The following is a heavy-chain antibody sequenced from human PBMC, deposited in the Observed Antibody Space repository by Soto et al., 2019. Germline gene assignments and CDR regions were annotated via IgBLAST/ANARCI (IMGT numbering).Heavy chain of an antibody. CDR1: GGTFSSYA. V-gene: IGHV1-69*13. Sequence: SVKVSCKASGGTFSSYAISWVRQAPGQGLEWMGGIIPIFGTANYAQKFQGRVTITADESTSTAYMELSSLRSEDTAVYYCASMSMVYDIRGDAFDIWGQGTMVTVSS. CDR3: ASMSMVYDIRGDAFDI. D-gene: IGHD2-8*01. CDR2: IIPIFGTA. J-gene: IGHJ3*02.